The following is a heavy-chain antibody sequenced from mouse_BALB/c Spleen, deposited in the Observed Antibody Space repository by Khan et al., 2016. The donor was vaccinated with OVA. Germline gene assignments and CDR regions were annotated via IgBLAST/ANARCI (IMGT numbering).Heavy chain of an antibody. CDR3: ARGGLRGVAMDY. Sequence: QVQLKQSGPELVKPGALVKISCKASGYTFTSYDINWVKQRPGQGLEWIGRIYPGDGSTKYNEKFKDKATLTADTSSSTAYMQLSRLTYENSGVYFCARGGLRGVAMDYWGQGTSVSVSS. D-gene: IGHD2-4*01. V-gene: IGHV1S56*01. CDR2: IYPGDGST. J-gene: IGHJ4*01. CDR1: GYTFTSYD.